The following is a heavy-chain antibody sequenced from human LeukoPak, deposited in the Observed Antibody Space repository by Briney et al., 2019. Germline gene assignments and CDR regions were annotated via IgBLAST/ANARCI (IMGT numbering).Heavy chain of an antibody. D-gene: IGHD4/OR15-4a*01. CDR1: GFTLSRYA. J-gene: IGHJ6*03. Sequence: PGGSLRLSCAASGFTLSRYAMRWVRQPPGKGLEWVSTIVETGDGTFYADSVRDRFTISRDSYNITLYVQLNSLRADRTAVYYCAKERGPPLPNYHMDVWGRGTTVTVSS. CDR2: IVETGDGT. V-gene: IGHV3-23*01. CDR3: AKERGPPLPNYHMDV.